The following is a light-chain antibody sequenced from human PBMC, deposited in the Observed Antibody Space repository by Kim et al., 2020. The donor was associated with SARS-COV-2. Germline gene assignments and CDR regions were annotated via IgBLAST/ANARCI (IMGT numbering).Light chain of an antibody. CDR3: QQYNEWPMYI. J-gene: IGKJ2*01. Sequence: SPGERATVACGASRGVSGNLVWYQQKPGEAPRRRIYGGSTRGAGSPARGSGGGAGGECTRTSSSLQSEDFAVYYCQQYNEWPMYIFGQGTKLEI. V-gene: IGKV3-15*01. CDR1: RGVSGN. CDR2: GGS.